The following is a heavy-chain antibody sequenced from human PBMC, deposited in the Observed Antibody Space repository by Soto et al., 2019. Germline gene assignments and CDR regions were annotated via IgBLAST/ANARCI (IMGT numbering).Heavy chain of an antibody. D-gene: IGHD3-22*01. CDR2: IIPIFGTA. CDR1: GGTFSGYA. V-gene: IGHV1-69*13. Sequence: SVKVSCKASGGTFSGYAISWVRQAPGQGLEWMGGIIPIFGTANYAQKFQGRVTITADESTSTAYMELSSLRSEDTAVYYCARGSLRDSSGYLSPHFDYWGQGTLVTVSS. CDR3: ARGSLRDSSGYLSPHFDY. J-gene: IGHJ4*02.